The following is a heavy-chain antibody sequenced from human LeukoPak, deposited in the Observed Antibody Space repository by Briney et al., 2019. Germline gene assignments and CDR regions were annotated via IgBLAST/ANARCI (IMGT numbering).Heavy chain of an antibody. V-gene: IGHV3-21*01. CDR2: ISSSSAYI. D-gene: IGHD4-17*01. J-gene: IGHJ1*01. CDR3: ARDMTKVTTCYLQH. Sequence: PGGSLRLSCAASGFTFSSYSMNWVRQAPGKGLEWVSSISSSSAYIYYADSVKGRFTISRDNAKNSLSLQMNSLRAEDTAVYYCARDMTKVTTCYLQHWGQGTLVTVSS. CDR1: GFTFSSYS.